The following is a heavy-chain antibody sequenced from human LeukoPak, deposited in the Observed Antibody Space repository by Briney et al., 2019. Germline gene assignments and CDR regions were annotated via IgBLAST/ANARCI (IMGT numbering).Heavy chain of an antibody. CDR1: GYSFASHW. Sequence: GESLQISCKASGYSFASHWIGWLRQMPGKGLEWMGVIYPGDSGTRYSPSFQGQVTISADKPISTAYLQWKSLKASDTAMYFCASMATVTTFGYFDFWGQGTLVTVSS. J-gene: IGHJ4*02. CDR3: ASMATVTTFGYFDF. V-gene: IGHV5-51*04. CDR2: IYPGDSGT. D-gene: IGHD4-17*01.